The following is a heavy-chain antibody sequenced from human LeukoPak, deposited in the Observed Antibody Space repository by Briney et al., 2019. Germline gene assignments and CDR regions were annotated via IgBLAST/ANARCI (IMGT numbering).Heavy chain of an antibody. D-gene: IGHD2-15*01. CDR3: AKDRVAEELAFDY. CDR2: ISGSGGST. CDR1: GFTFINYG. Sequence: GGSLRLSCAASGFTFINYGMCWVRQAPGKGLEWVSGISGSGGSTYYADSAKGRFTISRDNSKSTLYLQMNSLRAEDTAVYYCAKDRVAEELAFDYWGQGTLVTVSS. J-gene: IGHJ4*02. V-gene: IGHV3-23*01.